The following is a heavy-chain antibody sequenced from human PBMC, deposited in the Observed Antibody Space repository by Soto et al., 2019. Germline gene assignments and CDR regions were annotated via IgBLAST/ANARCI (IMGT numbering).Heavy chain of an antibody. V-gene: IGHV3-23*01. CDR1: GFTSGNFA. J-gene: IGHJ5*02. CDR2: ISGSGFKQ. CDR3: AKNQGVELVPLATVDWFDP. Sequence: GGSLRLSCAASGFTSGNFAMSWVRQAPGKGLEWISSISGSGFKQYYADSVKGRFTISRDNSKSTVYLELNNLSAEDTAVYHCAKNQGVELVPLATVDWFDPWGQGSVVTVSS. D-gene: IGHD1-26*01.